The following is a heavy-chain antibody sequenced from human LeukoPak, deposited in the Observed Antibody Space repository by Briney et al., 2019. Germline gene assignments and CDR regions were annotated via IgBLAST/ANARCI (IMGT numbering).Heavy chain of an antibody. CDR2: IRYDGSNK. CDR3: ARGLGRTAMVTRGGVRFDY. Sequence: GGSLSLSCAASGFTFSSYGMHWVRQAPGKGLEWVAFIRYDGSNKYYADSVKGRFTISRDNSKNTLYLQMNSLRSEDTAVYYCARGLGRTAMVTRGGVRFDYWGQGTLVTVSS. D-gene: IGHD5-18*01. J-gene: IGHJ4*02. V-gene: IGHV3-30*02. CDR1: GFTFSSYG.